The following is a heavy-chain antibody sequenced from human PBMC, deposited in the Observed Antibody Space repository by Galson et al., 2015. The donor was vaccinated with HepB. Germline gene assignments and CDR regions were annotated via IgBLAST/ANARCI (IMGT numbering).Heavy chain of an antibody. CDR2: ISAYNGNT. J-gene: IGHJ6*03. CDR3: ARVTCNNGVCYGPAYYYYMDV. D-gene: IGHD2-8*01. CDR1: GYTFTSYG. V-gene: IGHV1-18*01. Sequence: SVKVSCKASGYTFTSYGISWVRQAPGQGLEWMGWISAYNGNTNYAQKLQGRVTMTTDTSTSTAYMELRSLRSDDTAVYYCARVTCNNGVCYGPAYYYYMDVWGKGTTVTVSS.